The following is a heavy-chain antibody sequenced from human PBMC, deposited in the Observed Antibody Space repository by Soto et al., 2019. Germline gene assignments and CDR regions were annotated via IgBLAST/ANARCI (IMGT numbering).Heavy chain of an antibody. CDR2: IYYTGRT. V-gene: IGHV4-61*08. CDR1: GDSVNRGVYY. CDR3: ARAGSYRYFDY. Sequence: QVQLQESGPGLVKPAETLSLTCNVSGDSVNRGVYYWSWIRQSPGMGLEWVGNIYYTGRTEYNPSLKGRLTMSVDASENKFSLNLRSVTAADTATYYCARAGSYRYFDYWGQGVLVTVSS. D-gene: IGHD3-16*02. J-gene: IGHJ4*02.